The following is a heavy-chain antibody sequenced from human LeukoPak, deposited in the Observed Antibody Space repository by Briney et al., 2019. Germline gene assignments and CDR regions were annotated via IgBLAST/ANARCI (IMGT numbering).Heavy chain of an antibody. CDR1: GFTFSSYA. V-gene: IGHV3-30-3*01. CDR3: ARDLAFGEFFAD. CDR2: IPYDGSNK. J-gene: IGHJ4*02. D-gene: IGHD3-10*01. Sequence: GRSLRLSCAASGFTFSSYAMHWVRQAPGKGLEWVAVIPYDGSNKYYADSVKGRFTISRDNSKNTLYLQMNSLRAEDTAVYYCARDLAFGEFFADWGQGTLVTVSS.